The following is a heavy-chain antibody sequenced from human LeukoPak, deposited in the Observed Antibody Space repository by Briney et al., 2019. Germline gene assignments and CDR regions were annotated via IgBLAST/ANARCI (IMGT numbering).Heavy chain of an antibody. CDR2: ISYDGSNK. J-gene: IGHJ5*02. CDR1: GFTFSSYG. Sequence: SGGSLRLSCAASGFTFSSYGMHWVRQAPGKGLEWVAVISYDGSNKYYADSVKGRFTISRDNSKNTLYLQMNSLRAEDTAVYYCAKDHPSVVVPAAPWFDPWGQGTLVTVSS. D-gene: IGHD2-2*01. V-gene: IGHV3-30*18. CDR3: AKDHPSVVVPAAPWFDP.